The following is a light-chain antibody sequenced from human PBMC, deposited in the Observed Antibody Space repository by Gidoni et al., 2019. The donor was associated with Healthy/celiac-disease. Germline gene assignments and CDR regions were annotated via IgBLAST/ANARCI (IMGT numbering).Light chain of an antibody. CDR1: SSDVGSYNL. CDR3: CSYAGSSLYV. Sequence: QSALTHPACMSRTPGQSITISCTGTSSDVGSYNLVSWYQQPSGKAPKLMIYEGSKRPSGVSNRFSGSKSGNTASLTISGLQAEDEADYYCCSYAGSSLYVFGTGTKVTVL. J-gene: IGLJ1*01. CDR2: EGS. V-gene: IGLV2-23*01.